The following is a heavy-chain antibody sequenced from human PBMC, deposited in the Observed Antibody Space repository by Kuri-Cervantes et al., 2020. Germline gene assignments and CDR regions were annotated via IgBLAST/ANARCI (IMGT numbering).Heavy chain of an antibody. D-gene: IGHD3-10*01. CDR1: GYTFTGYY. V-gene: IGHV1-2*02. CDR2: INPNSGGT. J-gene: IGHJ4*02. Sequence: ASVKVSCKASGYTFTGYYMHWVRQAPGQGLEWMGWINPNSGGTNYAQKFQGRVTMTRDTSTSTVYMELRSLRSDDTAVYYCARPFGYYFDYWGQGTLVTVSS. CDR3: ARPFGYYFDY.